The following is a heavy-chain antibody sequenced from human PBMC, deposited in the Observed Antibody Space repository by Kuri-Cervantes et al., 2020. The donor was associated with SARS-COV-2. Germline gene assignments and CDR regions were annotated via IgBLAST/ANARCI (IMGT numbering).Heavy chain of an antibody. CDR2: ISGSGETI. J-gene: IGHJ6*02. Sequence: GESLKIPCAASGFTFRSYAMTWVRQAPGKGLEWVSVISGSGETIHYADSVQGRFTISRDNSKKMLYLQMKSLRAEDTATYYCALEITSFFGMDVWGQGTTVTVSS. V-gene: IGHV3-23*01. CDR1: GFTFRSYA. CDR3: ALEITSFFGMDV. D-gene: IGHD1-14*01.